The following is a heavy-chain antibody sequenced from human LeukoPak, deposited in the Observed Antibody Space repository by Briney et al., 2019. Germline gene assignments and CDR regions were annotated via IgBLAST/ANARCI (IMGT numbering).Heavy chain of an antibody. J-gene: IGHJ6*03. CDR2: IVPIFGTA. CDR1: GGTFSSYA. CDR3: ARKSVNYYMDV. Sequence: RASVKVSCKASGGTFSSYAISWVRQAPGQGLEWVGGIVPIFGTANYAQKFQGRVTITADESTSTAYMELSSLRSEDTAVYYCARKSVNYYMDVWGKGTTVTVSS. V-gene: IGHV1-69*13.